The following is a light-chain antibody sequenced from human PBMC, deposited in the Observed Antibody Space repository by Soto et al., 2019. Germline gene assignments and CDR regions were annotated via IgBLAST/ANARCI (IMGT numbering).Light chain of an antibody. V-gene: IGKV1-6*01. CDR1: QGIRND. CDR3: QQANSFPPRT. J-gene: IGKJ1*01. CDR2: AAS. Sequence: AIQMTQSPSSLSASVGDRVTITCRASQGIRNDLGWYQQKPGKAPKLLIYAASSLQSGVPSRFSGSGSGTDFTLTISRLEPEDFATYYCQQANSFPPRTFGQGTKVDIK.